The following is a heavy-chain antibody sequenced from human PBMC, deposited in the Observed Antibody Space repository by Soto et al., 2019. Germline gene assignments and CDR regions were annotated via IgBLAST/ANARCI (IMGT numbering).Heavy chain of an antibody. CDR3: AYGDYGEGYGMDV. V-gene: IGHV1-24*01. D-gene: IGHD4-17*01. CDR1: VYTLTELS. CDR2: FDPEDGET. J-gene: IGHJ6*02. Sequence: ASVKLSCKVSVYTLTELSMHWVRLAPGKGLEWMGGFDPEDGETIYAQKFQGRVTMTEDTSTDTAYMELSSLGSEDTAVYYCAYGDYGEGYGMDVWGQGTTVTVSS.